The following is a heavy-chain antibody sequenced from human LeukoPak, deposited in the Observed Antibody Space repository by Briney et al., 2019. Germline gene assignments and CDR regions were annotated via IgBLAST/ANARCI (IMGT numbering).Heavy chain of an antibody. V-gene: IGHV4-59*08. CDR2: IHYSGST. CDR3: ARQFGYYYGMDV. D-gene: IGHD3-16*01. Sequence: SETLSLTCTVSGGSISSYYWSWIRQPPGKGLEWIGYIHYSGSTNYNPSLKSRVTISVDTSKNQFSLKLSSVTAADTAVYYCARQFGYYYGMDVWGQGTTVTVSS. J-gene: IGHJ6*02. CDR1: GGSISSYY.